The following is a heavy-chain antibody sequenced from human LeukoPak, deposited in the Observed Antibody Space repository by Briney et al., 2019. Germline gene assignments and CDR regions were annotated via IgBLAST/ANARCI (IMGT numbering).Heavy chain of an antibody. CDR3: VTYYFDSSGPKKNY. V-gene: IGHV4-34*01. J-gene: IGHJ4*02. CDR1: GGSFSGYY. D-gene: IGHD3-22*01. Sequence: SETLSLTCAVYGGSFSGYYWSWIRQPPGKGLEWIGEINHSGSTNYNPSLESRVTISVDTSKKQFSLKLSPVTAADTAVYYCVTYYFDSSGPKKNYWGQGTLVTVSS. CDR2: INHSGST.